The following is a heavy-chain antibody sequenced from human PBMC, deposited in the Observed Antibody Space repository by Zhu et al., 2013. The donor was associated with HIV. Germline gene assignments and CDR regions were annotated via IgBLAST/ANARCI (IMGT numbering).Heavy chain of an antibody. V-gene: IGHV1-8*01. Sequence: QVQVVQSGAEVKKPGASVKVSCKTSGYTFTSNDIDWVRQAVGQGLEWLGWMNPDSGNTGYARKFQGRVTMTSNIAISTAYMELSGLTSEDTAVYYCARGRVRGVISPDYWGHGTLVIVSS. D-gene: IGHD3-10*01. CDR1: GYTFTSND. CDR3: ARGRVRGVISPDY. J-gene: IGHJ4*01. CDR2: MNPDSGNT.